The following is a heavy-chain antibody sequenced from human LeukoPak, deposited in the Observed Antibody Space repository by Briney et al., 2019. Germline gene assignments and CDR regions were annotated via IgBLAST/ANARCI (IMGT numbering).Heavy chain of an antibody. Sequence: PETLSLTCTVSGGSISSYYWSWIRQPPGKGLEWIGYIYYSGSTNYNPSLKSRVTISVDTSKNQFSLKLSSVTAADTAVYYCARDLCSSTSCYERGFDYWGQGTLVTVSS. J-gene: IGHJ4*02. CDR2: IYYSGST. CDR3: ARDLCSSTSCYERGFDY. V-gene: IGHV4-59*01. CDR1: GGSISSYY. D-gene: IGHD2-2*01.